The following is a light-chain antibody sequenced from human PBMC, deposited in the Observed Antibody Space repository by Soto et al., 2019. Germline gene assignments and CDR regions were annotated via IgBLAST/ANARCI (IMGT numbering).Light chain of an antibody. CDR2: RND. J-gene: IGLJ3*02. CDR1: SSNIGSNY. Sequence: QSVLTQPPSASGTPGQRVTISCSGSSSNIGSNYVYWYQQLPGTAPKLLIYRNDQRPSGVPGRFSGSKSGTSASLAISGLRCEDEADYYCAAWDDSLSGVFGGGTKLTVL. V-gene: IGLV1-47*01. CDR3: AAWDDSLSGV.